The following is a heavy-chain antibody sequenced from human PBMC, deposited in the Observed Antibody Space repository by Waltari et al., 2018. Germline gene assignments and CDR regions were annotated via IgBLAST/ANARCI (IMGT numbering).Heavy chain of an antibody. J-gene: IGHJ4*02. CDR2: INPSGGSA. CDR1: GYTFATFH. CDR3: ARVPPGPYYFDH. V-gene: IGHV1-46*01. Sequence: QVQLVQSGAEVKKPGASVNVSCKASGYTFATFHVPWVRQAPGHGLEWMGKINPSGGSAGYPQKFQGRITMTRDTSTGTVYMELSSLTSEDTAVYFCARVPPGPYYFDHWGQGTLVTVSS.